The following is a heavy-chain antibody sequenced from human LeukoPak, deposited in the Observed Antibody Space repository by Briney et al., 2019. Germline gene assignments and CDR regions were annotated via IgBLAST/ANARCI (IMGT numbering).Heavy chain of an antibody. CDR2: IKQDGSEK. Sequence: PGGSLRLSCAASGFTFSSYWMSWVRQAPGKGLEWVANIKQDGSEKYYVDSVKGRFTISRDNAKNSLYLQMNSLRAEGTAVYYCARGGGYDLRGAFDIWGQGTMVTVSS. D-gene: IGHD5-12*01. J-gene: IGHJ3*02. V-gene: IGHV3-7*01. CDR1: GFTFSSYW. CDR3: ARGGGYDLRGAFDI.